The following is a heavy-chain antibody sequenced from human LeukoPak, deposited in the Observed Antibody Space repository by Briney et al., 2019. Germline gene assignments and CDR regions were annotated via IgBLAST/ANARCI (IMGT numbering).Heavy chain of an antibody. CDR3: ARDQVAVAGTVDY. Sequence: GGSLRLSCAASGFTFSSYAMHWVRQAPGKGLEYVSSISSDGGNTYYANSVKGRFTISRDNAKNSLYLQMNSLRAEDTAIYYCARDQVAVAGTVDYWGQGTLVTVSS. CDR2: ISSDGGNT. V-gene: IGHV3-64*01. CDR1: GFTFSSYA. J-gene: IGHJ4*02. D-gene: IGHD6-19*01.